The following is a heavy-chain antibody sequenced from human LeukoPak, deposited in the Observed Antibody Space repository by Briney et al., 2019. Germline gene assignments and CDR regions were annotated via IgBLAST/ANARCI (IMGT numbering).Heavy chain of an antibody. CDR1: GGSVSGYY. CDR2: IYHSGST. V-gene: IGHV4-59*02. CDR3: ARYSGFNYADY. Sequence: TSETLSLTCVVSGGSVSGYYWGWIRQPPGRGLGWIGYIYHSGSTYYNPSLKSRVTISVDRSKNQFSLKLSSVSAADTAVYYCARYSGFNYADYWGQGTLVTVSS. J-gene: IGHJ4*02. D-gene: IGHD5-12*01.